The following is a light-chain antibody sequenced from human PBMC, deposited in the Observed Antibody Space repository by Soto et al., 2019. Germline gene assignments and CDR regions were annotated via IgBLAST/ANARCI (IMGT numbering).Light chain of an antibody. Sequence: SSELTQPLSVSVALGQTARITCGGNNIGSKNVHWYQQKPGQAPVLVIYRDSNRPSGIPERFSGSNSGNTATLTSSRAQAGDEADDYCQVWDSSTGGVFGGGTKLTVL. J-gene: IGLJ2*01. CDR1: NIGSKN. V-gene: IGLV3-9*01. CDR2: RDS. CDR3: QVWDSSTGGV.